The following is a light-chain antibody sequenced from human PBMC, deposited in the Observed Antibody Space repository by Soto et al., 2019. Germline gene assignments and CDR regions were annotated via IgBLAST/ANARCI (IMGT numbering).Light chain of an antibody. CDR3: KQYGSSPYT. V-gene: IGKV3-20*01. J-gene: IGKJ2*01. CDR2: GAS. CDR1: QSVCSSY. Sequence: EIVLTQSPGTLSLSPGERATLSCRASQSVCSSYLAWYQQKPGQSPRLLLYGASTRATGIPDRFSGSGSGTDFTLTISRLEPEDVAVYYCKQYGSSPYTFGQGTKLEIK.